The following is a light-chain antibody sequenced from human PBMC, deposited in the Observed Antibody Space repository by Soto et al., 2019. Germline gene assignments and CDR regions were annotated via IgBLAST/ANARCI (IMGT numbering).Light chain of an antibody. CDR1: QSLSSN. CDR3: QQYNNWPLT. J-gene: IGKJ5*01. V-gene: IGKV3-15*01. Sequence: EIVMTQSPATLSVSRGERATLSCRASQSLSSNLAWYQQKPGQAPRLLIYGASTRATGIPARFSGSGSGTEFTLTISSLQSEDFAVYYCQQYNNWPLTFGQGTRLEIK. CDR2: GAS.